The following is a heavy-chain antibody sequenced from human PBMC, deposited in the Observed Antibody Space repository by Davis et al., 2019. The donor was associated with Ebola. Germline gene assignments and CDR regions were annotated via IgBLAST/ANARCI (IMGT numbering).Heavy chain of an antibody. J-gene: IGHJ6*02. Sequence: GGSLRLSCAASGFTFSNYGMHWVRQAPGKGLEWVAAISYDGSMKYYADSVKGRFTISRDNTNNTLYLQMNSLRGDDSAVYYCVRDSSHQLPHWLYYFYGMDVWGQGTTVTVSS. D-gene: IGHD6-13*01. V-gene: IGHV3-30*03. CDR2: ISYDGSMK. CDR3: VRDSSHQLPHWLYYFYGMDV. CDR1: GFTFSNYG.